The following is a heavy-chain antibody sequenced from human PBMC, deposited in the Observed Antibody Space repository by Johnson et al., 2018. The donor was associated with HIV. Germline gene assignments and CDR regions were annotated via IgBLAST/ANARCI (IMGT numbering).Heavy chain of an antibody. V-gene: IGHV3-20*04. J-gene: IGHJ3*02. CDR2: INWNGGST. CDR1: GLSFSNFG. Sequence: EMQLVESGGGVVQPGKSLTLSCVGSGLSFSNFGIHWVRQAPGKGPEWVSGINWNGGSTGYADSVKGRFTISRDNAKNSLYLQMNSLRAEDTAVYYCAKDEFKWELLHIWGQGTMVTVSS. D-gene: IGHD1-26*01. CDR3: AKDEFKWELLHI.